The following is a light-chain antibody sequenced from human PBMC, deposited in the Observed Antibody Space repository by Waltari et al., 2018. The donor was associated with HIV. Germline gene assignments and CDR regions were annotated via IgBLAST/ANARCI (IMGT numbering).Light chain of an antibody. Sequence: QTVVTQEPSFSVSPGGTVTLTCGLNSGSVSPSSYPSWYQQTPGQAPRTLIYSTNTRSSGVPDRCSGSILGNKAALTITGAQADDESDYYCVLYMGSGIWVFGGGTKLTVL. CDR1: SGSVSPSSY. V-gene: IGLV8-61*01. CDR3: VLYMGSGIWV. CDR2: STN. J-gene: IGLJ2*01.